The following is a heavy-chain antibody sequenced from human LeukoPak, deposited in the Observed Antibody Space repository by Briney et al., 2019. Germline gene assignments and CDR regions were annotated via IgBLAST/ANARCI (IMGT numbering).Heavy chain of an antibody. CDR2: TSSSGSTI. V-gene: IGHV3-48*03. Sequence: GGSLRLSCAASGFTFSTYEMNWVRQAPGKGLEWVSYTSSSGSTIYYADSVKGRFTISRDNAKNSLYLQMNSLRAEDTAVYYCARGPLHVVVPAATWFDPWGQGILVTVSS. D-gene: IGHD2-2*01. CDR1: GFTFSTYE. J-gene: IGHJ5*02. CDR3: ARGPLHVVVPAATWFDP.